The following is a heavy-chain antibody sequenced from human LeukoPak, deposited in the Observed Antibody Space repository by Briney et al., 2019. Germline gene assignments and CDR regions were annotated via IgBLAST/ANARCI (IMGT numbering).Heavy chain of an antibody. Sequence: SETLSLTCTVSGGSISSSSYYWGWIRQPPGKGLEWIGSIYYSGSTYYNPSLKSRVTISVDTSKNQFSLELSSVTAADTAVYYCARFSSSWPDYWGQGTLVTVSS. J-gene: IGHJ4*02. D-gene: IGHD6-13*01. V-gene: IGHV4-39*01. CDR3: ARFSSSWPDY. CDR2: IYYSGST. CDR1: GGSISSSSYY.